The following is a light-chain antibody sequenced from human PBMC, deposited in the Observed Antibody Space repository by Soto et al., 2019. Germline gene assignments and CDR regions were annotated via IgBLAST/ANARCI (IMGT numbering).Light chain of an antibody. J-gene: IGLJ3*02. Sequence: YELTQPPSVSVAPGQKAMITCGGNNIGNKSVHWYHQRPGQAPVLVVYDDDDRPSGIPERFSGSNSGNTATLTISRVEAGDEADYYCQVWNSSSDPWVFGGGTKVTVL. V-gene: IGLV3-21*02. CDR2: DDD. CDR3: QVWNSSSDPWV. CDR1: NIGNKS.